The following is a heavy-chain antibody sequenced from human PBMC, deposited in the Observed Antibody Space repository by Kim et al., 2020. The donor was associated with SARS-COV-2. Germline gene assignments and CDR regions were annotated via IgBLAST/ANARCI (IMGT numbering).Heavy chain of an antibody. V-gene: IGHV3-23*01. J-gene: IGHJ5*02. CDR3: AKSHLTAGTTGFDP. CDR1: GFTFSNYV. CDR2: ISGRGTST. D-gene: IGHD4-17*01. Sequence: GGSLRLSCAASGFTFSNYVMNWVRQAPGKGLEWVSLISGRGTSTHYADSVKGRLTVSRDNSKNTVYLQMNRLRVDDTAIYYCAKSHLTAGTTGFDPWGQG.